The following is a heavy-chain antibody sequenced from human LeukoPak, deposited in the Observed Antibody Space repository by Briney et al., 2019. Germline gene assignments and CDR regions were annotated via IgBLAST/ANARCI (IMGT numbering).Heavy chain of an antibody. CDR3: ATLQSPTSMVAIPEDY. Sequence: PGGSMRLSCAASGFTFSSYSMNWVRQAPGKGLEWVSPISSSSSYIYYADSVKGRFTISRDNAKNSLYLQMNSLRAEDTAVYYCATLQSPTSMVAIPEDYWGQGTLVTVSS. D-gene: IGHD5-18*01. CDR1: GFTFSSYS. J-gene: IGHJ4*02. CDR2: ISSSSSYI. V-gene: IGHV3-21*01.